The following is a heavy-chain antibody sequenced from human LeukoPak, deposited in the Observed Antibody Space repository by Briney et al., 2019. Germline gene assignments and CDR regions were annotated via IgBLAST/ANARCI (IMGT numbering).Heavy chain of an antibody. D-gene: IGHD6-19*01. CDR1: GFTFSSYG. CDR2: ISGSGGST. Sequence: GGTLRLSCAASGFTFSSYGMSWVRQAPGKGLEWVSAISGSGGSTYYADSVKGRFTISRDNSKNTLYLQMNSLRAEDTAVYYCAKDLSDSSGWYYFDYWGQGTLVTVSS. V-gene: IGHV3-23*01. CDR3: AKDLSDSSGWYYFDY. J-gene: IGHJ4*02.